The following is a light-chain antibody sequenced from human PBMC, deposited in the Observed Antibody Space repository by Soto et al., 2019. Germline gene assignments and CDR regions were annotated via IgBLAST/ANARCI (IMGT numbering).Light chain of an antibody. J-gene: IGKJ1*01. Sequence: DIHRTQSPSTLSSAFGDRVTITCRASQGISSWLAWYQKKPGTAPKLLIYHASTLESGVPSRFSGSGSGTEFTLTISSLQPDDFATYYCQQYNSYSFGQGTKVDVK. CDR1: QGISSW. CDR2: HAS. V-gene: IGKV1-5*01. CDR3: QQYNSYS.